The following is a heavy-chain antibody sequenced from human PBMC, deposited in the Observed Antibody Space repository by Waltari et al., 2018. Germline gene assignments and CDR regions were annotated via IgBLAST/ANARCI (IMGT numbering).Heavy chain of an antibody. CDR2: TYPGDSDT. D-gene: IGHD6-19*01. CDR3: ARSGLSSGWSNWFDP. V-gene: IGHV5-51*06. Sequence: EVQLVQSGAEVKKPGESLKISCKGSGYSFTSYWIGWVRQMPWKGLEWMRITYPGDSDTRQTPPLQGQGTTSADKSLTPADLQGANRKASDTAMYYCARSGLSSGWSNWFDPWGQGTLVTVSS. J-gene: IGHJ5*02. CDR1: GYSFTSYW.